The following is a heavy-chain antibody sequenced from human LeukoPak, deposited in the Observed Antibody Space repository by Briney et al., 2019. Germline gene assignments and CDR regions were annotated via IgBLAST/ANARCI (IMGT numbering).Heavy chain of an antibody. D-gene: IGHD2-21*02. Sequence: QAGGSLRLSCAASGFTFSDYYMSWVRQAPGKGLEWVSAISGSGGSIYYADSVKGRFTISRDNSKNTLYLQMNSLRAEDTAVYYCAKAPLCGGDCYSVDRLDYWGQGTLVTVSS. J-gene: IGHJ4*02. CDR3: AKAPLCGGDCYSVDRLDY. CDR2: ISGSGGSI. CDR1: GFTFSDYY. V-gene: IGHV3-23*01.